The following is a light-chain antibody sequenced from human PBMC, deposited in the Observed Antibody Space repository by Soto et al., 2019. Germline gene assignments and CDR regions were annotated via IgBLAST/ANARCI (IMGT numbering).Light chain of an antibody. CDR3: QHYGSSPRLT. CDR2: GGS. CDR1: QRVSSSY. Sequence: VVLTQSPATLSLSPVARATFSGMASQRVSSSYLGWYQQKPGQAPRLLIYGGSSRATGIPDRFSGSGSGTDFTLTVSRLEPEDFAVYYCQHYGSSPRLTFGGGTKVDIK. V-gene: IGKV3-20*01. J-gene: IGKJ4*01.